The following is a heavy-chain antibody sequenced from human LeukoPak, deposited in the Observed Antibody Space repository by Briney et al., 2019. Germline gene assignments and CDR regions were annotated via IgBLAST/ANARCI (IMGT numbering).Heavy chain of an antibody. CDR3: AKGGSSSWFYFDY. D-gene: IGHD6-13*01. J-gene: IGHJ4*02. CDR1: GFTFSSYA. CDR2: ISGSGSST. Sequence: GGSLRLSCAASGFTFSSYAMSWVRQAPGKGLEWVSAISGSGSSTYYADSVKGRFTISRDNSKNTLYLQMNSLRAEDTAVYYCAKGGSSSWFYFDYWGQGTLVTVSS. V-gene: IGHV3-23*01.